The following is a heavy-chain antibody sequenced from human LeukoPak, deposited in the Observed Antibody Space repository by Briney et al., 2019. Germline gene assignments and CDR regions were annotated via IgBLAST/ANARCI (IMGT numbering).Heavy chain of an antibody. D-gene: IGHD5-18*01. CDR3: ARLYGYTYGHGGMDV. J-gene: IGHJ6*02. Sequence: SETLSLTCTVSGGSINNYYWSWIRQPPGEGLEWIGYTHDSGTTNYNPSLKTRVTISVDTSKIQLSLNLTSVTAADTAVYYCARLYGYTYGHGGMDVWGQGTTVTVSS. V-gene: IGHV4-59*08. CDR2: THDSGTT. CDR1: GGSINNYY.